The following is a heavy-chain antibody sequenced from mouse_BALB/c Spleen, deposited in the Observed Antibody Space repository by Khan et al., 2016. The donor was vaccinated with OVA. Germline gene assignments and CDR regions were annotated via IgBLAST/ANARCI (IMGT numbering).Heavy chain of an antibody. V-gene: IGHV1-61*01. CDR1: GYTFTSYW. CDR2: IDPSDSET. J-gene: IGHJ3*01. CDR3: TRREKYGYDPSWFAY. D-gene: IGHD2-2*01. Sequence: QVQLQQPGAELVRPGASVKLSCKASGYTFTSYWMNWVKQRPGQGLEWIGMIDPSDSETHYNQMFKDKATLTVDKSSSTAYMQLSSLNSEDSAVYYCTRREKYGYDPSWFAYWGQGTLVTVSA.